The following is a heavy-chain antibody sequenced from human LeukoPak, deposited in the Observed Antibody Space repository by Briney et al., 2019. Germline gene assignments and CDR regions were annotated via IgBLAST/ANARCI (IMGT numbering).Heavy chain of an antibody. D-gene: IGHD2-15*01. J-gene: IGHJ3*02. CDR3: ARLVEYCSGGSCYRTAFDI. V-gene: IGHV5-51*01. CDR2: IYPGDSDT. Sequence: GESLKISCKGSGYSFTSYWIGWVRQMPGKGLEWMGIIYPGDSDTRYSPSFQGQVTISADKSISTAYLQWSSLKASDTAMYYCARLVEYCSGGSCYRTAFDIWGQGTMVTVPS. CDR1: GYSFTSYW.